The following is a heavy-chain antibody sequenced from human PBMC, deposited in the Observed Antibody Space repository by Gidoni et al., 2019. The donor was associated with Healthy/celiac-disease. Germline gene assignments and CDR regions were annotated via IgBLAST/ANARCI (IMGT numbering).Heavy chain of an antibody. CDR1: GFTVSGDA. CDR2: ISWDGCST. Sequence: EVQLVESGGVVVQPGGSLRISCAASGFTVSGDAMHWVRQAPGKGLEWFSLISWDGCSTYYADSVKGRFTISRDNSKNSLYLQMNSLRAEDTALYYCAKAPRPLGGESYFDYWGQGTLVTVSS. CDR3: AKAPRPLGGESYFDY. V-gene: IGHV3-43D*04. D-gene: IGHD3-16*01. J-gene: IGHJ4*02.